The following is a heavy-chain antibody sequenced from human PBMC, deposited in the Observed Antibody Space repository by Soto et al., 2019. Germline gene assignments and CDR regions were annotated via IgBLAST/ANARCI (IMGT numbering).Heavy chain of an antibody. CDR1: GGSISSYY. CDR2: MYNTGST. CDR3: ARDLWGYCGADCYPLDV. Sequence: QVRLQESGPGLVKPSETLSLTCTVSGGSISSYYWSWIRQPPGKGLEWIGYMYNTGSTIYNPSLNGRVTISVDXSXSXXSRKLNSVPAADTAVYYCARDLWGYCGADCYPLDVWGQGTTVTVSS. V-gene: IGHV4-59*01. J-gene: IGHJ6*02. D-gene: IGHD2-21*02.